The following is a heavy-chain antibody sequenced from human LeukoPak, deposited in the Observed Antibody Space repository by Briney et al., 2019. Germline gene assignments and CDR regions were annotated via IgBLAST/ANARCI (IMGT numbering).Heavy chain of an antibody. CDR3: ARGLDDYDYYFDY. CDR2: IYYSGST. D-gene: IGHD5-24*01. Sequence: SETLSLTCTVSGGSISSYYWSWIRQPPGKGLEWIGYIYYSGSTNYNPSLKSRVTISVDTSKNQLSLKLSSVTAADTAVYYCARGLDDYDYYFDYWGQGTLVTVSS. CDR1: GGSISSYY. J-gene: IGHJ4*02. V-gene: IGHV4-59*01.